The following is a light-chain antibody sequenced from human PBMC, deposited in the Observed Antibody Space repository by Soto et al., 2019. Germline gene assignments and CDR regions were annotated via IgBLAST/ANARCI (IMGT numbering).Light chain of an antibody. CDR1: QGINTW. V-gene: IGKV1-12*02. Sequence: DIQMTQSPSSVSASVGDRVTITCRASQGINTWLAWYQQRPGKAPKLLIYGASSLQSGVPSRFSGSGSGTDFALTISSRQPEDFATYYCQQCYTFPSTFGQGTNLEIK. CDR3: QQCYTFPST. CDR2: GAS. J-gene: IGKJ2*01.